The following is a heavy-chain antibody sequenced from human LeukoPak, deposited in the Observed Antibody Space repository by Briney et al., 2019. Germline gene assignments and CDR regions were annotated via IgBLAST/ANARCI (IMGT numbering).Heavy chain of an antibody. V-gene: IGHV3-30*18. CDR3: AELGITMIGGV. J-gene: IGHJ6*04. CDR2: ISSDVNNK. CDR1: GFTFSSFG. Sequence: GGSLRLSCAASGFTFSSFGMHWVRQAPGKGLDWVAVISSDVNNKNYADSVKGRFTISRDNSKRTLYLQMDSLRAEDTAVYYCAELGITMIGGVWGKGTTVTISS. D-gene: IGHD3-10*02.